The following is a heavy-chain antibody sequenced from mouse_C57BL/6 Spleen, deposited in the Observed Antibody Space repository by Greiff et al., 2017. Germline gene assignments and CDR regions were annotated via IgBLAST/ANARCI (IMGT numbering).Heavy chain of an antibody. D-gene: IGHD1-1*01. CDR1: GYAFSSYW. Sequence: QVQLQQSGAELVKPGASVKISCKASGYAFSSYWMNWVKQRPGKGLEWIGQIYPGDGDTNYNGKFKGKATLTADKSSSTAYMQLSSLTSEDSAVYFCAREITTVVATTPPFDYWGQGTTLTVSS. V-gene: IGHV1-80*01. CDR2: IYPGDGDT. CDR3: AREITTVVATTPPFDY. J-gene: IGHJ2*01.